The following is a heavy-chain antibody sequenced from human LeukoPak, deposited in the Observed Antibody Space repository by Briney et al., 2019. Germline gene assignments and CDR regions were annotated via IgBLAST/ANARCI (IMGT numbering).Heavy chain of an antibody. CDR1: GFTFSSYA. V-gene: IGHV3-23*01. Sequence: GGSLRLSCAASGFTFSSYAMSWVRQAPGKGLEWVSSISGSGGRTYYADSVKGRSTISRDNAKNSLYLQMNSLRAEDTAVYYCATSDAFDIWGQGTMVTVSS. CDR2: ISGSGGRT. CDR3: ATSDAFDI. J-gene: IGHJ3*02.